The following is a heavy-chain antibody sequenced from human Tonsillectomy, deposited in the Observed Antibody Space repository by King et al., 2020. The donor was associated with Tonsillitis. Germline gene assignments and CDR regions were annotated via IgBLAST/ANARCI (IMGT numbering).Heavy chain of an antibody. V-gene: IGHV3-48*02. D-gene: IGHD3-3*01. CDR1: GFTFSSYS. Sequence: VQLVESGGGLVQPGGSLRLSCAASGFTFSSYSMNWVRQAPGRGLEWISYISGSSSPIYYADSVKGRFTISRDNAKNSLSLQMNSLRDEDTAVYYCARGEHFDFWSGFSAFDYWGQGILVTVSS. CDR3: ARGEHFDFWSGFSAFDY. CDR2: ISGSSSPI. J-gene: IGHJ4*02.